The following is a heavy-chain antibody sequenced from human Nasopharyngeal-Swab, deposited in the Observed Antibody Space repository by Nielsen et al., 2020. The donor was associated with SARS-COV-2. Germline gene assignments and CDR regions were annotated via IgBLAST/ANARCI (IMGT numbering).Heavy chain of an antibody. V-gene: IGHV3-9*01. D-gene: IGHD3-10*01. J-gene: IGHJ3*02. CDR1: GFTFSSYA. CDR2: ISWNSGSI. CDR3: AKDIGYGSGSYLDAFDI. Sequence: GGSLRLSCAASGFTFSSYAMSWVRQAPGKGLEWVSGISWNSGSIGYADSVKGRFTISRDNAKNSLYLQMNSLRAEDTALYYCAKDIGYGSGSYLDAFDIWGQGTMVTVSS.